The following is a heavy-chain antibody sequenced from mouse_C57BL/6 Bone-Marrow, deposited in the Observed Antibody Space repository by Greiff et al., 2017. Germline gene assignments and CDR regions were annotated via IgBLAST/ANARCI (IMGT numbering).Heavy chain of an antibody. D-gene: IGHD1-1*01. CDR1: GFTFSDYG. CDR2: ISSGSSTI. Sequence: EVMLVESGGGLVKPGGSLKLSCAASGFTFSDYGMHWVRQAPEKGLEWVVYISSGSSTIYYADTVKGRFTISRDNAKNTLFLQMTSLRSEDTAMYYCARNYGSSSFAYWGQGTLVTVSA. CDR3: ARNYGSSSFAY. V-gene: IGHV5-17*01. J-gene: IGHJ3*01.